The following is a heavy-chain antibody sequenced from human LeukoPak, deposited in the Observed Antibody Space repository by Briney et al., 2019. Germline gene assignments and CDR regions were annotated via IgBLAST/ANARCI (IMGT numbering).Heavy chain of an antibody. CDR1: GGSIGTYY. D-gene: IGHD3-16*02. J-gene: IGHJ6*03. V-gene: IGHV4-59*08. CDR3: ARHIGGGIEDMDV. Sequence: SETLSLTCIVSGGSIGTYYWSWIRQSPGKGLEWIGYIYVTGSTRYNPYLQSRVIISVDTSRNQFFLKMSSVTAADTAVYYCARHIGGGIEDMDVWGTGTKVTVSS. CDR2: IYVTGST.